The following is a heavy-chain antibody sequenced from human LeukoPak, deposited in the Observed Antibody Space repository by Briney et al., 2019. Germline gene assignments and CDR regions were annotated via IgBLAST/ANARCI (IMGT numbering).Heavy chain of an antibody. V-gene: IGHV4-4*07. D-gene: IGHD2-15*01. Sequence: PSETLSLTCTVSGGSISSYYWSWIRQPAGKGLEWIGRIYTSGSTNYNPSLKSRVTMSVDTSKNQFSLKLSSVTAEDTAVYYCVRLRWELLAPYFDHWGQGAFVIVSS. CDR3: VRLRWELLAPYFDH. CDR2: IYTSGST. CDR1: GGSISSYY. J-gene: IGHJ4*02.